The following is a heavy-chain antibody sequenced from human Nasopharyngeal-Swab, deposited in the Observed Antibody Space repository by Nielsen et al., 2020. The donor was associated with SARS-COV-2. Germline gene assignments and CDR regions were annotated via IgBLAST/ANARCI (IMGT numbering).Heavy chain of an antibody. Sequence: GAALPISCAASGFTFCSYSMNWVRPAPGKGLEWVSSISSSSSYIYYADSVKGRFTISRDNAKNSLYLQMNSLRAEDTAVYYCARDHVLPDAFDIWGQGTMVTVSS. D-gene: IGHD3-10*01. CDR2: ISSSSSYI. CDR3: ARDHVLPDAFDI. J-gene: IGHJ3*02. V-gene: IGHV3-21*01. CDR1: GFTFCSYS.